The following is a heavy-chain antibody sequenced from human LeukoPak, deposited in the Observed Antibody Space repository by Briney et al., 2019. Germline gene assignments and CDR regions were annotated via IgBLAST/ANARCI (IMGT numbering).Heavy chain of an antibody. V-gene: IGHV3-21*01. CDR1: GFTFSSYN. Sequence: GGSLRLSCAASGFTFSSYNMTWVRQAPGKGLEWVSSISSSSSYIYYADSVKGRFTISRDNAKNSLYLQMSSLRAEDTAVYYCAREEHYYGSGSYYWGQGTLVTVSS. J-gene: IGHJ4*02. CDR2: ISSSSSYI. CDR3: AREEHYYGSGSYY. D-gene: IGHD3-10*01.